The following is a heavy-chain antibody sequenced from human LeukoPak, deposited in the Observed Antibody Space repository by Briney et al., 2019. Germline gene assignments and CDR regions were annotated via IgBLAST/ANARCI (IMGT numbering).Heavy chain of an antibody. CDR3: ARASSGWYNWFDP. CDR2: IYYSGST. D-gene: IGHD6-19*01. J-gene: IGHJ5*02. V-gene: IGHV4-59*01. Sequence: PSETLSLTCTVSGGSISSYYWSRIRQSPGKGLEWIGYIYYSGSTNFNPSLKSRVTISVDTSKNQFSLKLSSVTAADTAVYYCARASSGWYNWFDPWGQGTLVTVSS. CDR1: GGSISSYY.